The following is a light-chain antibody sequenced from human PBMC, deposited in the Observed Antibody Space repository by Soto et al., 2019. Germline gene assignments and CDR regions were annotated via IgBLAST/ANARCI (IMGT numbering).Light chain of an antibody. CDR3: AAWDDSLNSWV. Sequence: QSVLTQPPSASGTPGQRVSISCSGSSSNIGSNAVNWYQQLPGTAPKLLIYNNDQRPSGVPDRFSGSKSGTSASLAISGLQSDDETDYFCAAWDDSLNSWVFGGGTKVTVL. V-gene: IGLV1-44*01. CDR1: SSNIGSNA. J-gene: IGLJ3*02. CDR2: NND.